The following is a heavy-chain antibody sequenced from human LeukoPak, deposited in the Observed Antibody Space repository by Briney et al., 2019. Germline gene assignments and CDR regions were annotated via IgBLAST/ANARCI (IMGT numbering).Heavy chain of an antibody. CDR2: ISYDGSNK. Sequence: GGSLRLSCAASGFTFSSYGMHWVRQAPGKGLEWVAVISYDGSNKYYADSVKGRFTISRDNSKNTLYLQMNSPRAEDTAVYYCAKDLSYYDSSALDYWGQGTLVTVSS. CDR1: GFTFSSYG. CDR3: AKDLSYYDSSALDY. D-gene: IGHD3-22*01. V-gene: IGHV3-30*18. J-gene: IGHJ4*02.